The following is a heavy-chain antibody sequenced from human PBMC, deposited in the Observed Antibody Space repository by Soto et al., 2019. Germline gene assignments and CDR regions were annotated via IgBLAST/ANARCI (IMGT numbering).Heavy chain of an antibody. V-gene: IGHV1-18*04. CDR3: AFGTTNYYYYGMDV. CDR1: GYTFISYG. D-gene: IGHD4-17*01. Sequence: GASVKVSCKASGYTFISYGISWVRQAPGQGLEWMGWISAYNGNTNYAQKLQGRVTMTTDTSTSTAYMELRSLRSDDTAVYYCAFGTTNYYYYGMDVWGQGTTVTVSS. J-gene: IGHJ6*02. CDR2: ISAYNGNT.